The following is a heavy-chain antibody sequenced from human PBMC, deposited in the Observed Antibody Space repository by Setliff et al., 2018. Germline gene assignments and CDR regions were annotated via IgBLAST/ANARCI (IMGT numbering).Heavy chain of an antibody. CDR3: ARTGTYRYFDY. V-gene: IGHV4-38-2*02. CDR1: GYSIITGYY. CDR2: IHYRGTT. J-gene: IGHJ4*02. D-gene: IGHD1-1*01. Sequence: SETLSLTCSVSGYSIITGYYWAWIRQPPGKGLEWIGRIHYRGTTYSNASLASRLTISVDTAKNQFSLKLTSVTAADTAVYYCARTGTYRYFDYWGQGTRVTVSS.